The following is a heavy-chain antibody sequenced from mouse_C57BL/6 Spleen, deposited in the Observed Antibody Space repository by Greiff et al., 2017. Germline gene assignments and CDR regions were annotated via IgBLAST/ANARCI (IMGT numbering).Heavy chain of an antibody. Sequence: VQVVESGPGLVAPSQCLSISCTVSGFSFTSYAISWVRRPPGKGLVWLGVIWTGGGTNYTSALKSRLSISKDNSKSQVFLKMNSLQTDDTARYYCARAYSNYNAMDYWGQGTSVTVSS. CDR3: ARAYSNYNAMDY. J-gene: IGHJ4*01. CDR2: IWTGGGT. V-gene: IGHV2-9-1*01. D-gene: IGHD2-5*01. CDR1: GFSFTSYA.